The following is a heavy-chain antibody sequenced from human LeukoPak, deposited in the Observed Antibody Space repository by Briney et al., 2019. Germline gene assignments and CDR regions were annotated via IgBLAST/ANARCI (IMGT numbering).Heavy chain of an antibody. CDR1: GDSIMNYY. Sequence: SETLSLTCTVSGDSIMNYYWTWIPQPPGKGLEWIGHIYYSGNTNYNPSLKSRVTISIDTSKNQFSLKLSSVTAADTAVYYCAAAKGYCSTGVCYPWVRPEYWGQGTLVTVSS. V-gene: IGHV4-59*01. D-gene: IGHD2-8*01. CDR3: AAAKGYCSTGVCYPWVRPEY. CDR2: IYYSGNT. J-gene: IGHJ4*02.